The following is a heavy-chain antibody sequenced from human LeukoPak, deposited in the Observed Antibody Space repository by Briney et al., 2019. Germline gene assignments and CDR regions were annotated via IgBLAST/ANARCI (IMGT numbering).Heavy chain of an antibody. V-gene: IGHV1-18*01. CDR1: GYTFTSYG. CDR3: ARDYYGSGLIDY. CDR2: ISVYNGNT. Sequence: ASVKVSCKASGYTFTSYGISWVRQAPGQGLEWRGWISVYNGNTNYAQKLQGRVTMTTDTSTSTAYMELRSLSSDDTAVYYCARDYYGSGLIDYWGQGTLVTISS. J-gene: IGHJ4*02. D-gene: IGHD3-10*01.